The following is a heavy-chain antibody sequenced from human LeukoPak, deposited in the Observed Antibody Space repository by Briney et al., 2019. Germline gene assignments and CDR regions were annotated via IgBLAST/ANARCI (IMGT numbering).Heavy chain of an antibody. D-gene: IGHD5-24*01. CDR3: TSRGFRLPLDAFDV. J-gene: IGHJ3*01. Sequence: SETLSLTCTVSGGPITRSAYYWVWVRQSPGRGLEWLGSIYSNGDTYYNPSFESRVTIAIETSKNQFSLKMTSVTAADTAAYYCTSRGFRLPLDAFDVWGQGTRAAVSS. V-gene: IGHV4-39*01. CDR1: GGPITRSAYY. CDR2: IYSNGDT.